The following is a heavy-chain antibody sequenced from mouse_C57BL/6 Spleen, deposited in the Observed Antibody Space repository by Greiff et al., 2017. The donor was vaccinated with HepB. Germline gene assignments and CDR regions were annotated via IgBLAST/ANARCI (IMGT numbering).Heavy chain of an antibody. V-gene: IGHV10-1*01. CDR3: VRHVSFYY. CDR2: IRSKSNNYAT. Sequence: EVQVVESGGGLVQPKGSLKLSCAASGFSFNTYAMNWVRQAQGKGVEWVARIRSKSNNYATYYADSVKDRITISRDDTESMLYLQMNNLKTEDTAMYYCVRHVSFYYWGQGTTLTVSS. CDR1: GFSFNTYA. J-gene: IGHJ2*01.